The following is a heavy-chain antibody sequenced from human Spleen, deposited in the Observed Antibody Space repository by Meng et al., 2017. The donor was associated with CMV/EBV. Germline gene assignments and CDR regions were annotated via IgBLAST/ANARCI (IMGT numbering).Heavy chain of an antibody. Sequence: FSSSSLMWVRQAPGQGLEWMGGITPAFETADYAQKLRDRVTISRDDSATTAYMEMSSLKSEDTAVYFCARGPRITVGGVIIWPLEDWGQGTLVTVSS. V-gene: IGHV1-69*05. CDR2: ITPAFETA. D-gene: IGHD3-16*02. CDR3: ARGPRITVGGVIIWPLED. J-gene: IGHJ4*02. CDR1: FSSSS.